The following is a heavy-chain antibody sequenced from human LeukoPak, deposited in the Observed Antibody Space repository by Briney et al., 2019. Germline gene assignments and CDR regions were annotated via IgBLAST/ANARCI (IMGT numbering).Heavy chain of an antibody. CDR3: AKDRSIAARPFDY. D-gene: IGHD6-6*01. J-gene: IGHJ4*02. V-gene: IGHV3-23*01. CDR2: ISGSGGST. Sequence: GSLRLSCAASGFTFSSYAMSWVRQAPGKGLEWVSAISGSGGSTYYAGFVKGRFTISRDNSKNTLYLQMNSLRAEDTAVYYCAKDRSIAARPFDYWGQGTLVTVSS. CDR1: GFTFSSYA.